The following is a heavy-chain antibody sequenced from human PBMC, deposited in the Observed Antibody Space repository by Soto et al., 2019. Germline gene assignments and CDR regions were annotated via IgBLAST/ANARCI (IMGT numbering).Heavy chain of an antibody. CDR2: ISSNGGST. D-gene: IGHD5-12*01. CDR3: ARGVATILYYYYMDV. Sequence: GGSLRLSCAASGFTFSSYAMHWVRQAPGKGLEYVSAISSNGGSTYYANSVKGRFTISRDNSKNTLYLQMGSLRAEDMAVYYCARGVATILYYYYMDVWGKGTTVTVSS. V-gene: IGHV3-64*01. CDR1: GFTFSSYA. J-gene: IGHJ6*03.